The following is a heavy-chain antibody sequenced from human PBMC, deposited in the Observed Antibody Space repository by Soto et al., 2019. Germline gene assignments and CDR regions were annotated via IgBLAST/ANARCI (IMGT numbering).Heavy chain of an antibody. CDR1: GFTFTSSA. Sequence: SVKVSCKASGFTFTSSAVQWVRQARGQRLEWIGWIVVGSGNTNYAQKFQERVTITRDMSTSTAYMELSSLRSEDTAVYYCAASSTSHLYYYGMDVWGQGTTVTVS. D-gene: IGHD2-2*01. CDR3: AASSTSHLYYYGMDV. V-gene: IGHV1-58*01. CDR2: IVVGSGNT. J-gene: IGHJ6*02.